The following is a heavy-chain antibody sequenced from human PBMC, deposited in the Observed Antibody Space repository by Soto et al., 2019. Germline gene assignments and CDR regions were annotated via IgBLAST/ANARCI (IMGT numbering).Heavy chain of an antibody. CDR3: ARWGYCSSTSCSKPKPEGMDV. CDR1: GYTFTGYY. Sequence: GASVKVSCKASGYTFTGYYMHWVRQAPGQGLEWMGWINPNSGGTNYAQKFQGWVTMTRDTSISTAYVELSRLRSDDTAVYYCARWGYCSSTSCSKPKPEGMDVWGQGTTVTVSS. V-gene: IGHV1-2*04. D-gene: IGHD2-2*01. J-gene: IGHJ6*02. CDR2: INPNSGGT.